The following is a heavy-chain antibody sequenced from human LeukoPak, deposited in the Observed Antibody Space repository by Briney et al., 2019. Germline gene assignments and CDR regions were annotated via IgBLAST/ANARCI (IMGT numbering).Heavy chain of an antibody. CDR2: IIPIFGTA. D-gene: IGHD5-18*01. CDR1: GGTFSSYA. J-gene: IGHJ4*02. V-gene: IGHV1-69*13. CDR3: ARAHVDTAMVTHFDY. Sequence: GASVKVSRKASGGTFSSYAISWVRQAPGQGLEWMGGIIPIFGTANYAQKFQGRVTITADESTSTAYMELSSLRSEDTAVYYCARAHVDTAMVTHFDYWGQGTLVTVSS.